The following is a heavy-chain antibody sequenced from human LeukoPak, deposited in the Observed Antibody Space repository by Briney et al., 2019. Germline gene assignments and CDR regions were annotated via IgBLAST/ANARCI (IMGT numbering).Heavy chain of an antibody. V-gene: IGHV3-23*01. CDR3: AKASSGYYYFDY. CDR2: ITGDGGST. D-gene: IGHD3-22*01. CDR1: GFTFSSYD. J-gene: IGHJ4*02. Sequence: GGSLRLSCAASGFTFSSYDMNWVRQAPGKGLEWVSAITGDGGSTYYADSVKGRFTISRDNSRNTLYLQMNSLRAEDTAVYYCAKASSGYYYFDYWGQGTLVTVPS.